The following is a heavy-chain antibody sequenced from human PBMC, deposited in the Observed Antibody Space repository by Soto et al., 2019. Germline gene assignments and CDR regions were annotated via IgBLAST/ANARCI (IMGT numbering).Heavy chain of an antibody. CDR3: ATSYGSGYRAFDY. V-gene: IGHV1-69*02. D-gene: IGHD3-10*01. CDR1: GDTFSSYS. J-gene: IGHJ4*02. Sequence: QVQLVQSGAEVKKPGSSVKVSCKASGDTFSSYSINWERQAPGLGLEWMGRINPILSMSNYAQNFRGRVTIIADKSTSTAYMELSSLRSEDTAMYYCATSYGSGYRAFDYWGQGALVTVSS. CDR2: INPILSMS.